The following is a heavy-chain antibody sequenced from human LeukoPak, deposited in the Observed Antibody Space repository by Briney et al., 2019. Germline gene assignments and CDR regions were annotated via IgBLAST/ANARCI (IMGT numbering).Heavy chain of an antibody. CDR2: ISSSSSTI. J-gene: IGHJ6*03. Sequence: GXSLXXXCAASGFTFSSYSMNWVRQAPGKGLEWVSYISSSSSTIYYADSVKGRFTISRDNAKNSLYMQMNSLRAEDTAVYYCXXXXXXGXXYYYYYYMDVWGKGTTVTVSS. V-gene: IGHV3-48*01. CDR1: GFTFSSYS. CDR3: XXXXXXGXXYYYYYYMDV.